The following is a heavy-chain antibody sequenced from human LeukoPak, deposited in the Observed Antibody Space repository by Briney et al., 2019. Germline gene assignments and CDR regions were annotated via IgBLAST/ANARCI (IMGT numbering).Heavy chain of an antibody. V-gene: IGHV3-20*04. CDR3: ARVGPYGTTWHHYYYYMDV. CDR2: INWNGGST. CDR1: GFTFDDYG. Sequence: PGGSLRLSCAASGFTFDDYGMSWVRQAPGKGLEWVSGINWNGGSTGYADSVKGRFTISRDNAKNSLYLQMNSLRAEDTALYYCARVGPYGTTWHHYYYYMDVWGKGTTVTVSS. J-gene: IGHJ6*03. D-gene: IGHD1-1*01.